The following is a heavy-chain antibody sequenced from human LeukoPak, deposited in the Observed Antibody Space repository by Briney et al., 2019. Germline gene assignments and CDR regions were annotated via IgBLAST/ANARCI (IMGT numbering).Heavy chain of an antibody. Sequence: GGSLRLSCAASGFTFSSYTMHWVRQAPGKGLEWVAVISSDGSNKYYADSVKGRFTISRDKSKNTLYLQMNSLRAEDTAVYYCARDISFRDCGDYLDYWGQGTLVTVSS. CDR1: GFTFSSYT. CDR2: ISSDGSNK. CDR3: ARDISFRDCGDYLDY. V-gene: IGHV3-30-3*01. D-gene: IGHD4-17*01. J-gene: IGHJ4*02.